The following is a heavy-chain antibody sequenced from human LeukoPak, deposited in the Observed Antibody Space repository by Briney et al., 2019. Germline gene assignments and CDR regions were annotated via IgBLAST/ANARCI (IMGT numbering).Heavy chain of an antibody. Sequence: SETLSLTCTVSGGSISSGGYYWSWIRQHPGKGLEWIGYIYYSGSTYYNPSLKSRVSISVDTSKNQFSLKLSSVTAADTAVYYCARGLGRGVVINNNWFDPWGQGTLVTVSS. CDR3: ARGLGRGVVINNNWFDP. J-gene: IGHJ5*02. CDR2: IYYSGST. CDR1: GGSISSGGYY. V-gene: IGHV4-31*03. D-gene: IGHD3-3*01.